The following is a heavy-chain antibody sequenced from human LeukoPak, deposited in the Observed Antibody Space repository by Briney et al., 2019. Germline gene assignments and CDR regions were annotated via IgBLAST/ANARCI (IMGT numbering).Heavy chain of an antibody. D-gene: IGHD3-16*01. V-gene: IGHV1-69*10. CDR2: IIPILGTA. J-gene: IGHJ4*02. CDR1: GGTFSNYA. CDR3: ARDNDSRDPPHFDY. Sequence: GASVKVSCKASGGTFSNYAISWVRQAPGQGLEWMGGIIPILGTANYAQKFRGRVTITADKSTRTAYMELSSLRSEDTAVYYCARDNDSRDPPHFDYWGQGTLVTVSS.